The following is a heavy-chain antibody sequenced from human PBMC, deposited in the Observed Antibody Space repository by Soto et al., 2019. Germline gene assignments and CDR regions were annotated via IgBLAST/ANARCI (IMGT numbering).Heavy chain of an antibody. V-gene: IGHV3-23*01. CDR2: ITSSGGRT. J-gene: IGHJ5*01. CDR3: AKDTMYADYVRWFDS. D-gene: IGHD2-8*01. CDR1: GFTFSSYA. Sequence: EVHLLESGGGLVQPGGSLRLSCTASGFTFSSYAMTWVRQAPGRGLEGVSGITSSGGRTYYAESVKGRFTISRDNSKSTLYLQMNSLRAEDTAVYYCAKDTMYADYVRWFDSWGQGTLVTVSS.